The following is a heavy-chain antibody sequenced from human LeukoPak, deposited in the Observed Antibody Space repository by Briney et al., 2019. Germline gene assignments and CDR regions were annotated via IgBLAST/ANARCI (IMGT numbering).Heavy chain of an antibody. J-gene: IGHJ4*02. CDR1: GFTFSSYE. CDR2: ISSSGSTI. Sequence: GGSLRLSCAASGFTFSSYETNWVRQAPGKGLEWVSYISSSGSTIYYADSVKGRFTISRDNSKNTLYLQMNRLRAEDTAVYYCAGEWVDYYDSSGYYVDYWGQGTLVTVSS. D-gene: IGHD3-22*01. V-gene: IGHV3-48*03. CDR3: AGEWVDYYDSSGYYVDY.